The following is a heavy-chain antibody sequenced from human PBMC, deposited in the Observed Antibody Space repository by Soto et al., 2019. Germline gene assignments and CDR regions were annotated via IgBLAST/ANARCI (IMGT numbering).Heavy chain of an antibody. V-gene: IGHV4-59*01. CDR1: GGSISSYY. CDR3: ARIYSYGIKDPFDI. D-gene: IGHD5-18*01. J-gene: IGHJ3*02. CDR2: IYYSGGT. Sequence: SETLSLTCTVSGGSISSYYWSWIRQPPGKGLEWIGYIYYSGGTNYNPSLKSRVTISVDTSKNQFSLKLSSVTAADTAVYYCARIYSYGIKDPFDIWGHGTMVTVSS.